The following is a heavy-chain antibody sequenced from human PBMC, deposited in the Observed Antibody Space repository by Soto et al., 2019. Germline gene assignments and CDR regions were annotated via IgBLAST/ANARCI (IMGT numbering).Heavy chain of an antibody. CDR1: GGSISSGGYY. CDR2: IYYSGST. V-gene: IGHV4-31*03. CDR3: ARPKYRGYYFDY. D-gene: IGHD2-2*02. J-gene: IGHJ4*02. Sequence: SETLSLTCTVSGGSISSGGYYWSWIRQHPGKGLEWIGYIYYSGSTYYNPSLKSRVTISVDTSKNQFSLKLSSVTAADTAVYYCARPKYRGYYFDYWGQGTLVTVSS.